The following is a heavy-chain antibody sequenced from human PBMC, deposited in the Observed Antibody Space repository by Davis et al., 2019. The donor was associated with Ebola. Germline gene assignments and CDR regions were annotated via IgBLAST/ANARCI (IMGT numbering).Heavy chain of an antibody. CDR3: AKDQSGSYHVFDL. CDR1: GFTFSTYR. V-gene: IGHV3-21*01. D-gene: IGHD1-26*01. Sequence: GESLKISCAASGFTFSTYRMNWVRQAPGRGLEWVSSISESGSSLYYADSAKGRFTISSDNAKNSLYLQMDSLRAEDTAVYYCAKDQSGSYHVFDLRGPGALVTVAS. J-gene: IGHJ4*02. CDR2: ISESGSSL.